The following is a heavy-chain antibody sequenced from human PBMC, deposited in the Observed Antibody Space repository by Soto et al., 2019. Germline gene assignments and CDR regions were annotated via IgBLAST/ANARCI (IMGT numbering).Heavy chain of an antibody. CDR2: IDHSGRT. D-gene: IGHD3-3*01. CDR1: GGSFSGYY. J-gene: IGHJ6*02. Sequence: PSETLSLTCDVHGGSFSGYYLNWIRQSPGKGLEWIGEIDHSGRTKYNPSLKSRVTISVDTSKNQFSLKLSSVTAADTAVYYCARVKIFGVVTTGMDVWGQGTTVTVYS. CDR3: ARVKIFGVVTTGMDV. V-gene: IGHV4-34*01.